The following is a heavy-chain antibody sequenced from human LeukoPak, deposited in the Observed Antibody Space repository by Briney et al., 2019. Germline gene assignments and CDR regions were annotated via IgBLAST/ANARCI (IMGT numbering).Heavy chain of an antibody. D-gene: IGHD3-22*01. V-gene: IGHV3-72*01. CDR2: SRDKTNSYAT. CDR1: GFTFSDHY. Sequence: GGSLRLFCLVSGFTFSDHYVEWVRQAPGKGLEWVGRSRDKTNSYATEYAASVKGRFTISRDDSKNSLYLQMNSLKIEDTAVYYCARTDRSGLHVFDTWGQGTKVTVSS. J-gene: IGHJ3*02. CDR3: ARTDRSGLHVFDT.